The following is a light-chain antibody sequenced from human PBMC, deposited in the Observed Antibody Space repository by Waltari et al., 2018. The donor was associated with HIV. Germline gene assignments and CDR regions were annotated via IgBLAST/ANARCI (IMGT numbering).Light chain of an antibody. CDR1: SSPVGAYNS. CDR3: SSYTSSSTVV. CDR2: DVS. V-gene: IGLV2-14*03. Sequence: QSALTQPAPVSGSPRQSIPISCTGPSSPVGAYNSVSWYQLHPGKAPKLMIYDVSNRPSGVSDRFSGSKSANTASLTISGLQAEDEAHYYCSSYTSSSTVVFGGGTKLTVL. J-gene: IGLJ2*01.